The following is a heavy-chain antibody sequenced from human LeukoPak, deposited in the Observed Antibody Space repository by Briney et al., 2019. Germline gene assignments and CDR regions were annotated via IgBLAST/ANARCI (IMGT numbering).Heavy chain of an antibody. J-gene: IGHJ4*02. Sequence: GGSLRLSCAASGFTFSSYNMNWVRQAPGKGLEWVSYISGGSTVIDYADSVRGRFTISRDNAKNSLYLQMNSLRGEDTAVDYCARTRGYNYGYSDDWGQGTLVTVSS. CDR1: GFTFSSYN. CDR3: ARTRGYNYGYSDD. D-gene: IGHD5-18*01. V-gene: IGHV3-48*01. CDR2: ISGGSTVI.